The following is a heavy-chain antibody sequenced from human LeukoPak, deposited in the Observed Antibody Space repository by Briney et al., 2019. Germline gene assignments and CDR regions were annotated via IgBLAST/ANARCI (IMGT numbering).Heavy chain of an antibody. D-gene: IGHD6-13*01. J-gene: IGHJ1*01. V-gene: IGHV4-34*01. CDR3: ARRRAAAAGTAEYFQH. CDR2: INHSGST. Sequence: SETLSLTCAVYGGSFSGYYWSWIRQPPGKGLEWIGEINHSGSTNYNPSLKSRVTISVDTSKNQFSLKLNSVTAADTAVYYCARRRAAAAGTAEYFQHWGQGTLVTVSS. CDR1: GGSFSGYY.